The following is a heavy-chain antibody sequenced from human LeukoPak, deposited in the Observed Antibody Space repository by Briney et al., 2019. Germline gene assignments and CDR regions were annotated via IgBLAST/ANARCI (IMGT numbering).Heavy chain of an antibody. CDR2: IIPIFGIA. CDR3: AGYEAAAGNWFDP. J-gene: IGHJ5*02. CDR1: GGTFSSYA. V-gene: IGHV1-69*04. Sequence: ASVKVSCKASGGTFSSYAINWVRQAPGQGLEWMGRIIPIFGIASYAQKFQGRVTITADKSTSTAYMELSSLRSEDTAVYYCAGYEAAAGNWFDPWGQGTLVTVSS. D-gene: IGHD6-13*01.